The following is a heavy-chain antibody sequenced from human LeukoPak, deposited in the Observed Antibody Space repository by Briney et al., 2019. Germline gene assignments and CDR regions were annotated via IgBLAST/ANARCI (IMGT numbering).Heavy chain of an antibody. CDR3: ARDGVYYYDSSGNYYYYGMDV. D-gene: IGHD3-22*01. CDR2: IKQDGSEK. J-gene: IGHJ6*02. Sequence: GGSLRLSCAASGFTFSSYWMSWVRQAPGKGLEWVANIKQDGSEKYYVDSVKGRFTISRDNAKNSLYLQMNSLRAEDTAVYYCARDGVYYYDSSGNYYYYGMDVWGQGTTVTVSS. CDR1: GFTFSSYW. V-gene: IGHV3-7*01.